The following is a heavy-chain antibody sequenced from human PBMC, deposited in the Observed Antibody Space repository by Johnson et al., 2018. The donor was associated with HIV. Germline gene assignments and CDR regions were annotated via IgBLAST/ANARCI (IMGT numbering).Heavy chain of an antibody. CDR3: AKDLDSSSWGAFDI. CDR2: INWNGGST. J-gene: IGHJ3*02. Sequence: VQLVESGGGVVQPGGSLRLSCAASGFTFSSYGMSWVRQVPGKGLVWVSDINWNGGSTGYADSVKGRLTISRDNAKNPLYLQMNSLRAEDTAVYYCAKDLDSSSWGAFDIWGQGTMVTVSS. V-gene: IGHV3-20*04. CDR1: GFTFSSYG. D-gene: IGHD6-6*01.